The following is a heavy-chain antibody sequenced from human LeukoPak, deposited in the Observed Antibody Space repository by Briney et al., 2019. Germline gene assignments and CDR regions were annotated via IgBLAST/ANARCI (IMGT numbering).Heavy chain of an antibody. CDR2: IIPILGIA. D-gene: IGHD3-22*01. J-gene: IGHJ4*02. Sequence: SVKVSCKASGGTFSSYAISWVRQAPGQGLEWMGRIIPILGIANYAQKFQGRVTITADKSTSTAYMELSSLRSEDTAVYYCARGGNYYDSSGYYFPVDYWGQGTLVTVSS. CDR1: GGTFSSYA. CDR3: ARGGNYYDSSGYYFPVDY. V-gene: IGHV1-69*04.